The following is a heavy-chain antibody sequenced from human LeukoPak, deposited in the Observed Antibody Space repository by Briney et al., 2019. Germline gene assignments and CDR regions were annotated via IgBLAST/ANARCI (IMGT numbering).Heavy chain of an antibody. Sequence: SVKVSCKASGGTFSSYASSWVRQAPGQGLEWMGGIIPIFGTANYAQKFQGRVTITTDESTSTAYMELSSLRSEDTAVYYCARDYEVGATLGDAFDIWGQGTMVTVSS. CDR1: GGTFSSYA. V-gene: IGHV1-69*05. D-gene: IGHD1-26*01. CDR2: IIPIFGTA. CDR3: ARDYEVGATLGDAFDI. J-gene: IGHJ3*02.